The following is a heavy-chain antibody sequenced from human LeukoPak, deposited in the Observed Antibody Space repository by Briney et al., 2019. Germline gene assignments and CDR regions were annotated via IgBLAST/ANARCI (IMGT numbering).Heavy chain of an antibody. J-gene: IGHJ5*02. CDR2: IYVTGST. Sequence: KTSETLSLTCTVSGASISSYYWSWIRQPAGKALEWIGRIYVTGSTTYNPSLESRVTMSLDTSKNHFSLKLRSVTAADTAVYYCARDSGTTGEVKFDPWGQGTLVTVSS. CDR3: ARDSGTTGEVKFDP. V-gene: IGHV4-4*07. CDR1: GASISSYY. D-gene: IGHD1-7*01.